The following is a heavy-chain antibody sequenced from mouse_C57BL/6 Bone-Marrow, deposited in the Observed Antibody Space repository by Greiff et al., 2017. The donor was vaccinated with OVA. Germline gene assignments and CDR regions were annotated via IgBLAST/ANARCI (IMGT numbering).Heavy chain of an antibody. CDR1: GYTFTDYE. CDR3: TRSGTGDWYFDV. D-gene: IGHD3-3*01. CDR2: IDPETGGT. V-gene: IGHV1-15*01. J-gene: IGHJ1*03. Sequence: QVQLKESGAELVRPGASVTLSCKASGYTFTDYEMHWVKQTPVHGLEWIGAIDPETGGTAYNQKFKGKAILTADKSSSTAYMELRSLTSEDSAVYYCTRSGTGDWYFDVWGTGTTVTGSS.